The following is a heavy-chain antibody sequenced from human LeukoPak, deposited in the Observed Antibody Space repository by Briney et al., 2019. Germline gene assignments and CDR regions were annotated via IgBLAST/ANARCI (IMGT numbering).Heavy chain of an antibody. CDR3: ARAAIEDSTLYYFDY. J-gene: IGHJ4*02. CDR1: GGSISSGDYY. CDR2: IYYSGST. D-gene: IGHD2/OR15-2a*01. Sequence: SQTLSLTXTVSGGSISSGDYYWSCIRQPPGKGLEWIGYIYYSGSTYYNPSLKSRVTISVDTSKNQFSLKLSSVTAADTAVYYCARAAIEDSTLYYFDYWGQGTLVTVSS. V-gene: IGHV4-30-4*08.